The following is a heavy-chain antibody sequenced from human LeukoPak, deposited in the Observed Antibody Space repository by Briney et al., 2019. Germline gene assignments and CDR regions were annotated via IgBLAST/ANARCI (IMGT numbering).Heavy chain of an antibody. J-gene: IGHJ4*02. CDR3: ARGRCVGSTSCYYFDY. D-gene: IGHD2-2*01. Sequence: ASVKVSCKASGYTFTSYDINWVRQATGQGLEWMGWINPNSGGTNYAQKFQGRVTMTRDTSISTAYMELSRLRSDDTAVYYCARGRCVGSTSCYYFDYWGQGTLVTVSS. V-gene: IGHV1-2*02. CDR1: GYTFTSYD. CDR2: INPNSGGT.